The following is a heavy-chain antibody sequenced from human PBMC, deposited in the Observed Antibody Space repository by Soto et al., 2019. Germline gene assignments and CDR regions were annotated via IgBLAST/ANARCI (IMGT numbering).Heavy chain of an antibody. CDR2: IIGSGRST. V-gene: IGHV3-23*01. CDR1: GFTFNSSV. D-gene: IGHD3-16*02. CDR3: VKTPYDYVWWSYRYVY. Sequence: PWGSPRLACAASGFTFNSSVMSWARQAPGKGLQCVSAIIGSGRSTYYADPVHGRFNISRDNSKNTLCLQRNSLRAEDTAVYYSVKTPYDYVWWSYRYVYWGQGTLGTVSS. J-gene: IGHJ4*02.